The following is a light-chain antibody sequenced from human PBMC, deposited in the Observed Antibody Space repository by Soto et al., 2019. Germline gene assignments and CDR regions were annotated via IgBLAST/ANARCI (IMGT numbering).Light chain of an antibody. CDR2: QIS. V-gene: IGKV2-24*01. Sequence: DIVLTQTPLTASVTPGQPASCSCGSSESLLHSDGNTYLSWLHQRPGQPPRLLIYQISKQFSGVPDRFSGSEEGTNFTLQISRVEVEDVGTFFCMQSSHLRTFGQGTKVEI. CDR1: ESLLHSDGNTY. CDR3: MQSSHLRT. J-gene: IGKJ1*01.